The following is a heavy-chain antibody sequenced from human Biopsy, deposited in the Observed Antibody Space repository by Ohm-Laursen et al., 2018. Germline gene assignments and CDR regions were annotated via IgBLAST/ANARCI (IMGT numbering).Heavy chain of an antibody. CDR2: TYYSGST. V-gene: IGHV4-59*01. CDR1: GGSISRDY. J-gene: IGHJ4*02. Sequence: SETLSLTCTVSGGSISRDYWAWIRQPPGKGLQWIGYTYYSGSTNYNPSLNSRVTIAVDTSKNQFSLRLTSVTAADTAVYYCARVGVGAPSIDYFDSWGQGALVTVSS. CDR3: ARVGVGAPSIDYFDS. D-gene: IGHD1-26*01.